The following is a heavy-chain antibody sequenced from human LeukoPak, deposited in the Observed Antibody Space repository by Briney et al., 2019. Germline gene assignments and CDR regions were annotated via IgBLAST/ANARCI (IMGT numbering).Heavy chain of an antibody. J-gene: IGHJ3*02. Sequence: PSETLSLTCTVSGGSISSSSYYWGWLRQPPGKGLEWIGSIHYSGSTNYNPSLKSRVTISVDTSKNQFSLKLSSVTAADTAVYYCARDQGGSYEIDAFDIWGQGTMVTVSS. D-gene: IGHD1-26*01. CDR3: ARDQGGSYEIDAFDI. CDR2: IHYSGST. CDR1: GGSISSSSYY. V-gene: IGHV4-39*07.